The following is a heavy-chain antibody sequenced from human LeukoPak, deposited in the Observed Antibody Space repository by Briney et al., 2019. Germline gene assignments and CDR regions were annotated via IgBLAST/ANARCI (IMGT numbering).Heavy chain of an antibody. CDR2: TYYRSKWYN. V-gene: IGHV6-1*01. D-gene: IGHD6-13*01. CDR1: GDSVSRDTAA. CDR3: ARDRGGSSWYYFDN. Sequence: SQTLSLTCAISGDSVSRDTAAWSWVRQSPSRGLEWLGRTYYRSKWYNDYAVSVKSRITINPDTSKNQFSLQLNSVTPEDTAVYYCARDRGGSSWYYFDNWGQGSLATVSS. J-gene: IGHJ4*02.